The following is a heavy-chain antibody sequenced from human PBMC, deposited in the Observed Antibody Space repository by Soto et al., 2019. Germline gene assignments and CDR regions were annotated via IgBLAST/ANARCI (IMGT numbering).Heavy chain of an antibody. D-gene: IGHD2-8*01. CDR2: ISMSGSYK. V-gene: IGHV3-11*06. CDR1: DFSLSGFY. J-gene: IGHJ4*02. Sequence: VQLVESGGALVKPGGSLRLSCVGSDFSLSGFYMSWVRQAPGKGLEWLSFISMSGSYKTYAASVEGRFTISRDNVKNILYLQMDSLRVEDTAVYSWASRGHCSNGQCHPFDYWGQGTQVTVSS. CDR3: ASRGHCSNGQCHPFDY.